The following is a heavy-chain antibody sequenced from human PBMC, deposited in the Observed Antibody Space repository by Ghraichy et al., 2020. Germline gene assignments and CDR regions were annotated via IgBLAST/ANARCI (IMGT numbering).Heavy chain of an antibody. J-gene: IGHJ5*02. V-gene: IGHV3-7*01. CDR3: ARNRGLFRLDT. Sequence: GGSLRLSCAASGFTFSSHWMDWVRQAPGKGLEWVANINGDGSERYHVDSVKGRFTFSRDNAKNSLFLQMNGLKVEDTAVYYCARNRGLFRLDTWGQGTLVTVSS. CDR2: INGDGSER. CDR1: GFTFSSHW. D-gene: IGHD3-10*02.